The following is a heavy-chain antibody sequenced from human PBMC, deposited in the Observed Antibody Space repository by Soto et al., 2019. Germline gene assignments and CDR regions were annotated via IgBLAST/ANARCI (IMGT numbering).Heavy chain of an antibody. CDR3: ARDFNWAFDV. V-gene: IGHV1-3*04. CDR1: GYTFTSNA. J-gene: IGHJ3*01. D-gene: IGHD3-16*01. Sequence: QVQVLQSGAEVKRPGDAVKVPCRASGYTFTSNAMHWVHQAPGQGLEWMGWINTGTGNTKSSQKFQGRITISRDTSASTASMELTSLTVEDTAVYYCARDFNWAFDVWGQGTVVTVSS. CDR2: INTGTGNT.